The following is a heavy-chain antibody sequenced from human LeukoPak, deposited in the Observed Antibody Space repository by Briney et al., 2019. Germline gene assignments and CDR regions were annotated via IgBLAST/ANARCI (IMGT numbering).Heavy chain of an antibody. Sequence: SETLSLTCTVSGGSISSYYWSWLRQPPGKGLEWIGSIYYSGSTYYNPSLKGRVTISVDTSKNQFSLKLSSVTAADTAVYYCARYERLVATRKHGDYVPVADYWGQGTLVTVSS. J-gene: IGHJ4*02. D-gene: IGHD5-12*01. CDR1: GGSISSYY. V-gene: IGHV4-59*05. CDR3: ARYERLVATRKHGDYVPVADY. CDR2: IYYSGST.